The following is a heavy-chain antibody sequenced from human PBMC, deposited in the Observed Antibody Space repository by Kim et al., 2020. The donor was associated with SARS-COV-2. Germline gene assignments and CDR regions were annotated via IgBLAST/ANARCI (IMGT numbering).Heavy chain of an antibody. J-gene: IGHJ5*02. V-gene: IGHV1-46*01. D-gene: IGHD3-16*01. CDR2: INPSGGST. Sequence: ASVKVSCKASGYTFTSYYMHWVRQAPGQGLEWMGIINPSGGSTSYAQKFQGRVTMTRDTSTSTVYMELSSLRSEDTAVYYCARDFENLGPPSDGGRFDPWGQGTLVTVSS. CDR3: ARDFENLGPPSDGGRFDP. CDR1: GYTFTSYY.